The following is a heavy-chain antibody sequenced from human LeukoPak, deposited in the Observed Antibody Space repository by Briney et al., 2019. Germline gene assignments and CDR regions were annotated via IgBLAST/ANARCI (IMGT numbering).Heavy chain of an antibody. Sequence: ASVKVSCKSSGYTFTDYHIHWVRQAPGQGLEWMGWINPNSGGTNYAEKFHGRLTTTRDTSISTAFMELSGLRSDDTAVYYCTRFRHVAVAGTPHFDYWGQGALVTVSS. CDR3: TRFRHVAVAGTPHFDY. D-gene: IGHD6-19*01. CDR2: INPNSGGT. CDR1: GYTFTDYH. V-gene: IGHV1-2*02. J-gene: IGHJ4*02.